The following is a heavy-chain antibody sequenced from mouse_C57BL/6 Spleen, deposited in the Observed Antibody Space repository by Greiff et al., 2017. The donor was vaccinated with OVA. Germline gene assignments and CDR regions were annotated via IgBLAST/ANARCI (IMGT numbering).Heavy chain of an antibody. V-gene: IGHV1-64*01. CDR1: GYTFTSYW. CDR3: GGNMITKSYYFDY. J-gene: IGHJ2*01. Sequence: QVQLKQSGAELVKPGASVKLSCKASGYTFTSYWMHWVKQRPGQGLEWIGMIHPNSGSTNYNEKFKSKATLTVDKSSSTAYMQLSSLTSEDSAVYYCGGNMITKSYYFDYWGQGTTLTVSS. CDR2: IHPNSGST. D-gene: IGHD2-4*01.